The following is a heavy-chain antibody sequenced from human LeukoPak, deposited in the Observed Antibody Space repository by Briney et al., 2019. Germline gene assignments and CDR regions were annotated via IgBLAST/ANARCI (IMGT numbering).Heavy chain of an antibody. V-gene: IGHV1-2*02. CDR2: INPNSGGT. CDR3: ARDRCSSTSCYFGNWFDP. J-gene: IGHJ5*02. D-gene: IGHD2-2*01. CDR1: AYTFTGYY. Sequence: ASVKVSCKASAYTFTGYYMHWVRQAPGQGLEWMGWINPNSGGTNYAQKFQGRVTMTRDTSISTAYMELSRLRSDDTAVYYCARDRCSSTSCYFGNWFDPWGQGTLVTVSS.